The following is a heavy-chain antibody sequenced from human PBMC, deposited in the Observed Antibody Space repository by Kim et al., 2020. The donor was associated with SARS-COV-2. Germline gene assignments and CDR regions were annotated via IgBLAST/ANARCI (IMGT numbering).Heavy chain of an antibody. CDR2: ISSSSSYT. V-gene: IGHV3-11*06. CDR3: ARDGGYGSGSYYYFDY. D-gene: IGHD3-10*01. Sequence: GGSLRLSCAASGFTFSDYYMSWIRQAPGKGLEWVSYISSSSSYTNYADSVKGRFTISRDNAKNSLYLQMNSLRAEDTAVYYCARDGGYGSGSYYYFDYWGQGTLVTVSS. J-gene: IGHJ4*02. CDR1: GFTFSDYY.